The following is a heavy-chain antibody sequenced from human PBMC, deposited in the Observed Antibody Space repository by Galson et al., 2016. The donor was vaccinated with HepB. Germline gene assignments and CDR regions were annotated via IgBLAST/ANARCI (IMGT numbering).Heavy chain of an antibody. V-gene: IGHV4-59*11. Sequence: SETLSLTCTVSGDSSRSHYWSWIRQPPGKGLEWIGFISYSGNTNYNPSLKSRVTISADTSKNELSLKLSSVTAADTAIYYCASEREGQYLLTMDVWGKGTTVTVSS. CDR1: GDSSRSHY. CDR3: ASEREGQYLLTMDV. CDR2: ISYSGNT. D-gene: IGHD2-2*01. J-gene: IGHJ6*03.